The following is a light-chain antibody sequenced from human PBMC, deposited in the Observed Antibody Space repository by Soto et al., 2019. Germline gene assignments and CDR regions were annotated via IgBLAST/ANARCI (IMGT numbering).Light chain of an antibody. J-gene: IGLJ1*01. CDR2: EVV. CDR1: KNDIGVYDF. Sequence: QSVLTQPPSASGSPGQSVTISCSGTKNDIGVYDFVSWYQHHPGKAPRLIIYEVVQRPSGVPDRFSGSTSGNTASPTVSGLQAADEADYFCKSYAGSNTYVFGSGPKVTVL. CDR3: KSYAGSNTYV. V-gene: IGLV2-8*01.